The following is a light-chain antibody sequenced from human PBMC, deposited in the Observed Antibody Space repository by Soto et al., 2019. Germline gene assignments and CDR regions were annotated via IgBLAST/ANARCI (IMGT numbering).Light chain of an antibody. CDR2: GAS. V-gene: IGKV3-15*01. J-gene: IGKJ1*01. CDR3: QQYDNWWT. CDR1: QSFSSN. Sequence: EIVMTQSPATLSLSPGERATLSCRASQSFSSNLAWYQKKPGQAPRLLIYGASTMATGSPAKFSGSGSGKEFTLNISSLQSEDFAVYYRQQYDNWWTFGQGTKVEIK.